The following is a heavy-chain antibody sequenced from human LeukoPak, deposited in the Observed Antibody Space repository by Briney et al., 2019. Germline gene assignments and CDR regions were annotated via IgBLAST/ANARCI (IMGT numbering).Heavy chain of an antibody. CDR2: ISHRGRT. D-gene: IGHD3-3*01. J-gene: IGHJ4*02. V-gene: IGHV4-34*01. CDR3: ARVPLRFLEPFDY. Sequence: PSETLSLTCAVYGGSVSGYYWSWIRQPPEKGLKWIGEISHRGRTHYTPSLQSRVTMSVDTSKNQFALNLNSVTAADTAVYYCARVPLRFLEPFDYWGQGILVTVSS. CDR1: GGSVSGYY.